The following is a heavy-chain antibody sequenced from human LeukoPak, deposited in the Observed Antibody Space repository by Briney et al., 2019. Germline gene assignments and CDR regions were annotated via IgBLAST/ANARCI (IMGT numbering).Heavy chain of an antibody. V-gene: IGHV3-11*06. D-gene: IGHD1-1*01. J-gene: IGHJ4*02. CDR1: GFPFSEYS. CDR2: ICISSGNT. Sequence: GGSLRLSCAASGFPFSEYSMNWVRQAPGKGLEWISYICISSGNTNYADSVKGRFTVSGDNARNSLYLQMNSLRVEDTAVYYCARDHNYAFDNCGQGTLVTVSS. CDR3: ARDHNYAFDN.